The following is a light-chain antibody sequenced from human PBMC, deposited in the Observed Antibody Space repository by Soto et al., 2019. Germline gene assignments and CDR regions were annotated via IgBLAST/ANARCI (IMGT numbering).Light chain of an antibody. Sequence: DIPMTQSPSSLSASVGDRVTITCRASESISSYLNWYQQKPGEAPKLLIYVVSSLPSGVPSRFSGSGSGTHLTLTISSLQPADFATYYCQQSYTTPFTFGQGTKLDIK. CDR3: QQSYTTPFT. CDR2: VVS. J-gene: IGKJ2*01. V-gene: IGKV1-39*01. CDR1: ESISSY.